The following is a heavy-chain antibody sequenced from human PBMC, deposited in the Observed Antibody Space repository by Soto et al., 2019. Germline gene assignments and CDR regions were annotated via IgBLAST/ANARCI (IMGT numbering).Heavy chain of an antibody. CDR2: IYHTGST. CDR1: NGSFNNIVW. J-gene: IGHJ5*02. V-gene: IGHV4-4*02. CDR3: ASHLYYDVLTGYYKRRWFDA. Sequence: PSETLSLTCDVSNGSFNNIVWWTWVRQPPGKGLEWIGEIYHTGSTNYNPSLKSRVTISLDKSKKQFSLTVTSVTAADTAVYFCASHLYYDVLTGYYKRRWFDAWGQGTLVTVSS. D-gene: IGHD3-9*01.